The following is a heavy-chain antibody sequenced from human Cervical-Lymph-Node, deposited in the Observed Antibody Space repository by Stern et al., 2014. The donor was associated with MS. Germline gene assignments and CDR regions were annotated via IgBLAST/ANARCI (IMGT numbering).Heavy chain of an antibody. V-gene: IGHV1-69-2*01. D-gene: IGHD5-18*01. CDR1: GYTFTDYY. J-gene: IGHJ6*02. CDR2: VDPEDGEL. CDR3: AIPDTTKVTRYYYGMDI. Sequence: EVQLVQSGAEVKKPGATVKISCKVSGYTFTDYYMHWVRQAPGKGLEWMGLVDPEDGELIYAENFQGRLTITADVPADAAYMELSSLTSEDTAVYYCAIPDTTKVTRYYYGMDIWGQGTTVTVSS.